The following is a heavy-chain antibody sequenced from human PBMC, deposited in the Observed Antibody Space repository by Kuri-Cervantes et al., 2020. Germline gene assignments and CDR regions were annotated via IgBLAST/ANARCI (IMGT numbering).Heavy chain of an antibody. Sequence: GGSLRLSCAASGFTVSSNYMSWVRQAPGKGLEWVAVIWYDGSNKYYADSVKGRFTISRDNSKNTLYLQMNSLRAEDTAVYYCAKVGPMVRGIAFDPWGQGTLITVSS. D-gene: IGHD3-10*01. CDR1: GFTVSSNY. V-gene: IGHV3-33*06. CDR3: AKVGPMVRGIAFDP. J-gene: IGHJ5*02. CDR2: IWYDGSNK.